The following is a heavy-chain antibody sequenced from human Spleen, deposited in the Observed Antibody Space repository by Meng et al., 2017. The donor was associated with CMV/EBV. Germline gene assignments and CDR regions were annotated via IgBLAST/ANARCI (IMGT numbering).Heavy chain of an antibody. CDR3: ARALTYCSVTSCYMGF. CDR1: GYTFTAYY. D-gene: IGHD2-2*02. J-gene: IGHJ4*02. CDR2: INPNSGAT. Sequence: ASVKVSCKASGYTFTAYYIHWVQQAPGQGLEWMGWINPNSGATDYAQKFQGRVTMTRDTSISTAYMDLSRLRSDDTAVYYCARALTYCSVTSCYMGFWGQGTLVTVSS. V-gene: IGHV1-2*02.